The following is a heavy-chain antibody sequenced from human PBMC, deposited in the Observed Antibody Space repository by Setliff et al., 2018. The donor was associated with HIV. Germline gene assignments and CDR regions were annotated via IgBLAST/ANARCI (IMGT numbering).Heavy chain of an antibody. D-gene: IGHD6-19*01. V-gene: IGHV4-39*07. CDR3: TRQSPVAGSGAFDI. J-gene: IGHJ3*02. CDR1: GGSISSSNYY. Sequence: SETLSLTCTVSGGSISSSNYYWGWIRQPPGKGLEWIGSIYYSGSTNYNPSLKSRITISLETSRNQFSLRVTSVTATDTAVYYCTRQSPVAGSGAFDIWGQGTMVTVSS. CDR2: IYYSGST.